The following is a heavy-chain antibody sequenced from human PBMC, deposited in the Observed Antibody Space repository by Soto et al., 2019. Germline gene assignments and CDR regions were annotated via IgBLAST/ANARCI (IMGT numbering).Heavy chain of an antibody. D-gene: IGHD6-6*01. J-gene: IGHJ6*02. Sequence: GASVKVSCKASGGTFSSYAISWVRQAPGQGLEWMGGIIPIFGTANYAQKFQGRVTITADESTSTAYMERSSLRSEDTAVYYCATTEYSSSSPGYYYGMDVWGQGTTVTVSS. V-gene: IGHV1-69*13. CDR2: IIPIFGTA. CDR3: ATTEYSSSSPGYYYGMDV. CDR1: GGTFSSYA.